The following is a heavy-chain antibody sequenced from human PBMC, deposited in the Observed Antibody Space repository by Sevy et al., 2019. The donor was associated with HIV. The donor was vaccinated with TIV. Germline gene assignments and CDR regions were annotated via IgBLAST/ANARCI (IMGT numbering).Heavy chain of an antibody. CDR1: GYTLTELS. CDR3: ATGQGRTGYSSSWYTWFDP. D-gene: IGHD6-13*01. V-gene: IGHV1-24*01. CDR2: FDPEDGET. J-gene: IGHJ5*02. Sequence: ASVKVSCKVSGYTLTELSMHWVRQAPGKGLEWMGSFDPEDGETIYAQKFQGRVTMTEDTSTDTAYMELSSLRSEDTAVYYCATGQGRTGYSSSWYTWFDPWGQGTLVTVSS.